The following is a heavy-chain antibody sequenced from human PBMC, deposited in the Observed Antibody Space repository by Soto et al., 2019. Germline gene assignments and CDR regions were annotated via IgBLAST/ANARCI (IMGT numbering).Heavy chain of an antibody. V-gene: IGHV4-34*01. CDR3: AREGVGATPYYYYGMDV. J-gene: IGHJ6*02. D-gene: IGHD1-26*01. CDR1: GGSFSGYY. Sequence: PSETLSLTCAVYGGSFSGYYWSWIRQPPGKGLEWIGEINHSGSTNYNPSLKSRVTISVDTSKNQFSLKLSSVTAADTAVYYCAREGVGATPYYYYGMDVWGQGTTVTVSS. CDR2: INHSGST.